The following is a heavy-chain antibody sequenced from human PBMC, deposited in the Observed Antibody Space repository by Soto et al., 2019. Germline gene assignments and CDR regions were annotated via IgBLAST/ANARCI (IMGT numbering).Heavy chain of an antibody. CDR3: ARSQGGYYTD. J-gene: IGHJ3*01. V-gene: IGHV3-74*01. CDR1: GFSFSTYW. Sequence: EVPLVESGGGLVQPGGSLRLSCAGSGFSFSTYWMHWLRQGPEKGLVWVARLNTDGSRTDYADSVKGRFTISRDNAKTTLYLQMNSLRAEDTAVYYCARSQGGYYTDWGQGTVVPVSS. CDR2: LNTDGSRT. D-gene: IGHD2-8*02.